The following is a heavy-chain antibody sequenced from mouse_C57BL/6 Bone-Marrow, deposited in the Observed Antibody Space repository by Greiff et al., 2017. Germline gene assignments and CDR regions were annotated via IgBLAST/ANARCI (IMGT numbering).Heavy chain of an antibody. CDR2: IDPSDSYT. CDR1: GYTFTSYW. Sequence: QVQLQQPGAELVMPGASVKLSCKASGYTFTSYWMHWVKQRPGQGLEWIGEIDPSDSYTNYNQKFKGKSTLTVDKSSSTAYMQLSSLTSEDSAVYYCAREGYYYGSSSYYYAMDYWGQGTSVTVSS. CDR3: AREGYYYGSSSYYYAMDY. D-gene: IGHD1-1*01. V-gene: IGHV1-69*01. J-gene: IGHJ4*01.